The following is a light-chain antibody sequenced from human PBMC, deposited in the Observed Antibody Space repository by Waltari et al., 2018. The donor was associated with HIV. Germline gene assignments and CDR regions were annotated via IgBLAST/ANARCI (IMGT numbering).Light chain of an antibody. CDR3: QQYNNWPPVT. J-gene: IGKJ3*01. V-gene: IGKV3-15*01. Sequence: EIVMTQSPATLSVSPGERATLPCRASQGVASDLAWYQQKPGQAPRLLISGASTRATGIPARFSGSGSGTEFTLTISSLQSEDFAVYYCQQYNNWPPVTFGPGTKVDIK. CDR2: GAS. CDR1: QGVASD.